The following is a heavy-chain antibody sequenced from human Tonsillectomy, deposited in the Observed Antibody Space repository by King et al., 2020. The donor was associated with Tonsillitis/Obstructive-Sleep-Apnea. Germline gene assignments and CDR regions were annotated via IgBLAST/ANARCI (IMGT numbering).Heavy chain of an antibody. D-gene: IGHD3-3*01. CDR2: IKQDGSEK. CDR3: ARGYYDFWSSSARVGFDY. CDR1: GFTFSSYW. Sequence: VQLVESGGGLVQPGGSLRLSCAASGFTFSSYWMSWVRQAPGKGLEWVANIKQDGSEKYYVDSVKGQFTISRDNAKNSVFLQMNSLRAEDTDVYYCARGYYDFWSSSARVGFDYWGQGTLVTVSS. J-gene: IGHJ4*02. V-gene: IGHV3-7*04.